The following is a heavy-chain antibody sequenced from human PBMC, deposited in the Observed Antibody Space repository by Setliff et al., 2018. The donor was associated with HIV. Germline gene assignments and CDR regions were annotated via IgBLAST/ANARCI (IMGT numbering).Heavy chain of an antibody. D-gene: IGHD2-21*01. CDR3: VRQRDYSSGNLGWLES. J-gene: IGHJ5*01. CDR1: GYNFITYW. V-gene: IGHV5-51*01. CDR2: VYPGDPNT. Sequence: GESLKISCQGSGYNFITYWIGWVRQMPGKGLEWMGIVYPGDPNTKYSPSFQGRITISADRSIATAYLQWSSLKASDTAMYFCVRQRDYSSGNLGWLESWGQGTLVTVSS.